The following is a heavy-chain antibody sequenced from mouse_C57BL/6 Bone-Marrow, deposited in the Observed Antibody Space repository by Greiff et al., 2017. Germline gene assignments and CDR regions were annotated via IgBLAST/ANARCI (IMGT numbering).Heavy chain of an antibody. J-gene: IGHJ2*01. CDR1: GYTFTSYT. V-gene: IGHV1-4*01. CDR3: ASVALDY. Sequence: VQLQQSGAELARPGASVKMSCKASGYTFTSYTMHWVKQRPGQGLEWIGYINPSSGYTKYNQKFKDKATLTADKSSSTAYMQLGSLTSEDSAVYYWASVALDYWGQGTTLTVSS. D-gene: IGHD1-1*01. CDR2: INPSSGYT.